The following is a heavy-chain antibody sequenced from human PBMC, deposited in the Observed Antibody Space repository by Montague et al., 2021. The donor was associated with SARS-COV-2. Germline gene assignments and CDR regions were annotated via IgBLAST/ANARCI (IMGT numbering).Heavy chain of an antibody. CDR1: GFTFDDYA. V-gene: IGHV4-34*01. D-gene: IGHD3-10*01. J-gene: IGHJ6*02. CDR3: ASGIYPSGSYYNRYYYGLNI. CDR2: INHSANT. Sequence: LRLSCAASGFTFDDYAMHWIRQPPEKGLEWIGEINHSANTKYNPSLKSPVTISIDTSKNQFSLKMTSVTAADTATYYCASGIYPSGSYYNRYYYGLNIWGPGTTVIVSS.